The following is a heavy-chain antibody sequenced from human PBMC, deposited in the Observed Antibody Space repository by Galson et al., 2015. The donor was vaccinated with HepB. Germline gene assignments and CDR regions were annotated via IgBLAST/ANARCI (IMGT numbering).Heavy chain of an antibody. CDR2: IAWDDEK. Sequence: PALVKPTQTLTLTCTFSGFSLSTSGMCVNWIRQPPGKALEWLARIAWDDEKYYSTSLKTRLTISKDTSKNQVVLTMANMDTVDTATYYCARIRTSSCKGDYWGQGTLVTVSS. CDR1: GFSLSTSGMC. CDR3: ARIRTSSCKGDY. V-gene: IGHV2-70*11. J-gene: IGHJ4*02. D-gene: IGHD2-2*01.